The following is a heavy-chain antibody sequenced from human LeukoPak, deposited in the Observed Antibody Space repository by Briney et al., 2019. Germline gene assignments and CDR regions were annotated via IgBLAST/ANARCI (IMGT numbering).Heavy chain of an antibody. D-gene: IGHD6-13*01. CDR2: ISSSGSTI. Sequence: GGSLRLSCAASGFTFSDYYMSWIRQAPGKGLEWVSYISSSGSTIYYADSVKGRFTISRDNAKNSLYLQMNSLRAEDTAVYYCARGLAAAGNYYYGMDVWGQGTTVTVSS. CDR1: GFTFSDYY. V-gene: IGHV3-11*01. J-gene: IGHJ6*02. CDR3: ARGLAAAGNYYYGMDV.